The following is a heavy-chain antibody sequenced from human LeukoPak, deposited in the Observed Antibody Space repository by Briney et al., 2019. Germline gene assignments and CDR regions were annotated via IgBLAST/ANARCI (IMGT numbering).Heavy chain of an antibody. Sequence: QTGGSLRLSCAASGFIFSSYWMHWVRQAPGKGPVWFSHINTDGSITDYADSVKGRFIISRDNAKNSVYMQLNSLRAEDTAIYYCARHLVWGGSSSSLGYWGQGTLVTVSS. J-gene: IGHJ4*02. CDR2: INTDGSIT. D-gene: IGHD6-6*01. V-gene: IGHV3-74*01. CDR1: GFIFSSYW. CDR3: ARHLVWGGSSSSLGY.